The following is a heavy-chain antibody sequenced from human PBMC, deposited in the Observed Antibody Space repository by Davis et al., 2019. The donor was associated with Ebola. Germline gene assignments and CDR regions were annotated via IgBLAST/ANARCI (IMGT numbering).Heavy chain of an antibody. CDR3: ARGIAARRIVQEYYYGMDV. CDR2: IYYSGST. Sequence: SETLSLTCSVSGGSVSSYYWSWIRQPPGKALEWIGYIYYSGSTNYNPSLKSRVTMSVDTSKNQFSLRLSSVTPADTAVYYCARGIAARRIVQEYYYGMDVWGQGTTVTVSS. J-gene: IGHJ6*02. D-gene: IGHD6-6*01. CDR1: GGSVSSYY. V-gene: IGHV4-59*02.